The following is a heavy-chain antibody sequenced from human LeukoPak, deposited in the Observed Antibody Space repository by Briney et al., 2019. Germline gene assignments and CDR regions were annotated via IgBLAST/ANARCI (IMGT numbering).Heavy chain of an antibody. CDR1: GFTFSSYA. V-gene: IGHV3-23*01. CDR3: AKGIAVAGNSQYFDY. D-gene: IGHD6-19*01. CDR2: ISGSGDTT. Sequence: GGSLRLSCAASGFTFSSYAMSWVRQAPGKGLEWVSGISGSGDTTNYADSVKGRFTISRDKSKNTIYLQMNSLRAEDTAVYYCAKGIAVAGNSQYFDYWGQGTLVIVSS. J-gene: IGHJ4*02.